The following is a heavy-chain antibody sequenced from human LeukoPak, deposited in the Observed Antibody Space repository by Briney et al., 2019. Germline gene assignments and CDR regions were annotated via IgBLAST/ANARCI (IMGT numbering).Heavy chain of an antibody. D-gene: IGHD3-9*01. CDR3: AKDRAAYYDILGAFDI. CDR2: ISYDGSNK. CDR1: GFTFSSYG. J-gene: IGHJ3*02. V-gene: IGHV3-30*18. Sequence: GGSLRLSCAASGFTFSSYGMHWVRQAPGKGLEWVAVISYDGSNKYYADSVKGRFTISRDNSKNTLYLQMNSLRAEDTAVYYCAKDRAAYYDILGAFDIWGQGTMVTVSS.